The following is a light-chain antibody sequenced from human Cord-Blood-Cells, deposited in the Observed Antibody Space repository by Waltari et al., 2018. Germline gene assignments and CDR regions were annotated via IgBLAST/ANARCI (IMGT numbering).Light chain of an antibody. CDR1: QSISSW. CDR2: DAS. CDR3: QQYNSYSCT. V-gene: IGKV1-5*01. J-gene: IGKJ2*02. Sequence: IQMSPSPSPLSASVGDRVTITCRASQSISSWLAWYQQKPGKAPKLLIYDASSLESGVPSRFSGSGSGTEFTLTISSLQPDDFATYYCQQYNSYSCTFGQGTKLEIK.